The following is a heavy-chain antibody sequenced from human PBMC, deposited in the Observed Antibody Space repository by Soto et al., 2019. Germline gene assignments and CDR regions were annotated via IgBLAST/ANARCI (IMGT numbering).Heavy chain of an antibody. J-gene: IGHJ5*02. V-gene: IGHV4-59*01. CDR1: GGSISSYY. D-gene: IGHD2-15*01. CDR3: ASGYCSGGSCANWFDP. Sequence: QVQLQESGPGLVKPSETLSLTCTVSGGSISSYYWSWIRQPPGKGLEWIGYIYYSGSTNYNPSLTSRATISXXTXKIXVSLKLSSVTAADTAVYYCASGYCSGGSCANWFDPWGQGTLVAVSS. CDR2: IYYSGST.